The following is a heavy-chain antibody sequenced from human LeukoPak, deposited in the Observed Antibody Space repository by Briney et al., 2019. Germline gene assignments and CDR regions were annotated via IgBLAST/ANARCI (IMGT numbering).Heavy chain of an antibody. V-gene: IGHV3-11*04. Sequence: GSLRLSCPASGFTFSDSYMTWIRQAPGKGLEWVAFIDKSGGTTYYADSVKGRFTISRDNAKSSLYLEMNSLRAEDTAVYYCGRGHWGLDYWGQGTLVTVSS. CDR2: IDKSGGTT. J-gene: IGHJ4*02. CDR3: GRGHWGLDY. CDR1: GFTFSDSY. D-gene: IGHD7-27*01.